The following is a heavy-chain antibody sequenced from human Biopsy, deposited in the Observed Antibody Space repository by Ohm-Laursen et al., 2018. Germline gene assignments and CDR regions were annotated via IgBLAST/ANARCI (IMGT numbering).Heavy chain of an antibody. Sequence: TLSLTCAVYGESFNGYYWSWIRQTPGKGLEWIGEINHSGRTNYNPSLKSRVTISVDTSKNQFSLKVRSVPAADTAVYYCVRGVDYYDPYHYYALDVWGQGTTVTVSS. J-gene: IGHJ6*02. CDR1: GESFNGYY. CDR2: INHSGRT. D-gene: IGHD3-22*01. CDR3: VRGVDYYDPYHYYALDV. V-gene: IGHV4-34*01.